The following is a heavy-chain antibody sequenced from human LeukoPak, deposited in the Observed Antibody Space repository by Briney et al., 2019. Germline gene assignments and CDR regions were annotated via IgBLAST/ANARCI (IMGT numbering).Heavy chain of an antibody. D-gene: IGHD1-26*01. CDR3: ASSLPSSVGATPYYYYMDV. CDR2: IIPIFGTA. CDR1: GGTFSSYA. Sequence: SVKVSCKASGGTFSSYAISWVRQAPGQGLEWMGGIIPIFGTANYAQKFQGRVTITTDESTGTAYMELSSLRSEDTAVYYCASSLPSSVGATPYYYYMDVWGKGTTVTVSS. J-gene: IGHJ6*03. V-gene: IGHV1-69*05.